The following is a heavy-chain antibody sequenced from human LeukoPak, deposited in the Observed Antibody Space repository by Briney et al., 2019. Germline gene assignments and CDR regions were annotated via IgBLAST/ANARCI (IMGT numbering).Heavy chain of an antibody. CDR2: INPNSGGT. CDR1: GYIFTDYY. D-gene: IGHD3-16*02. V-gene: IGHV1/OR15-1*02. J-gene: IGHJ4*02. CDR3: ARDSAYDYVWGSYRRFDY. Sequence: GASVKVSCKASGYIFTDYYMHWVRQAPGQELGWMGRINPNSGGTNYAQKFQGRVTMTRDTSISTAYTELRSLRSDDTAVYYCARDSAYDYVWGSYRRFDYWGQGTLVTVSS.